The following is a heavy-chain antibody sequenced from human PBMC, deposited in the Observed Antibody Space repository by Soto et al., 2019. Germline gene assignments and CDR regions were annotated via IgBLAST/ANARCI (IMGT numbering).Heavy chain of an antibody. V-gene: IGHV3-33*01. CDR1: GFTFSNYG. D-gene: IGHD3-3*01. CDR3: ARARSTIFDAFDI. Sequence: GGSLRLSCAASGFTFSNYGMHWVRQAPGKGLEWVAVIWYDGSNKYYADSVKGRFTIFRDNSKNTLYLQMNSLRAEDTAVYYCARARSTIFDAFDIWGQGTMVT. J-gene: IGHJ3*02. CDR2: IWYDGSNK.